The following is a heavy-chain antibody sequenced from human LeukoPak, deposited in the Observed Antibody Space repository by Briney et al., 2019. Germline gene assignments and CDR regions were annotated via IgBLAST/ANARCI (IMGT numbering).Heavy chain of an antibody. CDR3: ARGSYGYD. Sequence: ASVNVSCKASGYTFTDYYLHWVGQAPGQGLEWVGWINPNPNSGGTSYAQKFQGRVTMTRDTSINTAYMELRGLRSDDTAVYFCARGSYGYDWGQGTLVTVSS. V-gene: IGHV1-2*02. CDR1: GYTFTDYY. J-gene: IGHJ4*02. D-gene: IGHD1-26*01. CDR2: INPNPNSGGT.